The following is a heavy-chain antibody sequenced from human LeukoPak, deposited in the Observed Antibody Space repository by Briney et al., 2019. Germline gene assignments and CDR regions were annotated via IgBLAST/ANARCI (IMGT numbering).Heavy chain of an antibody. CDR1: GYTFTGYY. Sequence: GASVKVSCKASGYTFTGYYIHGVRQAPGQGLEWMGWINPNSVGTNYAQKFQGRVTMTRDTSISTAYMELSRLRSDDTAVYYCANDLNRGYSMFYFDYWGQGTLVTVSS. CDR2: INPNSVGT. J-gene: IGHJ4*02. V-gene: IGHV1-2*02. CDR3: ANDLNRGYSMFYFDY. D-gene: IGHD5-18*01.